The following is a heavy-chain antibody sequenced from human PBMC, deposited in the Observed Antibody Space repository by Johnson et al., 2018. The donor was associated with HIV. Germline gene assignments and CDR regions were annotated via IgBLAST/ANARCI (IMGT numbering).Heavy chain of an antibody. D-gene: IGHD6-6*01. V-gene: IGHV3-23*04. CDR1: GFTFITYA. CDR2: VSGSGAST. J-gene: IGHJ3*02. CDR3: AKWGLAPRGGSAFDI. Sequence: VQLVESGGGLVQPGGSLRLSCAASGFTFITYAMSWVRQAPGKGLEWVSSVSGSGASTYYADSVTGRFTISRDNSKKTLYLQMHSLRAEDTAVYYCAKWGLAPRGGSAFDIWGQGTMVTVSS.